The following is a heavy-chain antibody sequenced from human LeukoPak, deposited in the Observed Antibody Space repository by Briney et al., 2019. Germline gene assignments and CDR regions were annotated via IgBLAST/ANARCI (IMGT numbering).Heavy chain of an antibody. CDR2: TSGSGDTT. V-gene: IGHV3-23*01. CDR1: GITFNTYA. Sequence: GGSLRLSCVGSGITFNTYAMRWVRQAPGKGLEWVSSTSGSGDTTYYADSVKGRFTISRDNAKNTLYLQMNSLRAEDTAVYYCAKLWGYSGYDQIDYWGQGTLVTVSS. D-gene: IGHD5-12*01. CDR3: AKLWGYSGYDQIDY. J-gene: IGHJ4*02.